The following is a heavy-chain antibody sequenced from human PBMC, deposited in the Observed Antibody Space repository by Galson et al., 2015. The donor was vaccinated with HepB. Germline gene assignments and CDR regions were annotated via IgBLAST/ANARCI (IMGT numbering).Heavy chain of an antibody. CDR1: GDSVSSNSAA. Sequence: CAISGDSVSSNSAAWNWIRQSPSRGLEWLGRTYYRSNWYNDYAVSVKSRISINPDTSKNHFSLQLTSVTPDDTAVYYCARNAEYENTRYYLDYWGQGTLVTVSS. CDR2: TYYRSNWYN. J-gene: IGHJ4*02. D-gene: IGHD6-6*01. V-gene: IGHV6-1*01. CDR3: ARNAEYENTRYYLDY.